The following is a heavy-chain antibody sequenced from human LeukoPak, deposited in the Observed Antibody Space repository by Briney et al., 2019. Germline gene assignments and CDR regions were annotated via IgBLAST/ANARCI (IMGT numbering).Heavy chain of an antibody. D-gene: IGHD6-13*01. Sequence: SVKVSCKASRVTFNSCSISWVRQAPGHGLDWMGRIIPLLGLVSYAQKFQGKVTITADKSTNTAYMELSSVSSEATAMYACASDRTIAAAVDPFDSWGQGTMVTVSS. CDR2: IIPLLGLV. CDR1: RVTFNSCS. V-gene: IGHV1-69*04. CDR3: ASDRTIAAAVDPFDS. J-gene: IGHJ3*02.